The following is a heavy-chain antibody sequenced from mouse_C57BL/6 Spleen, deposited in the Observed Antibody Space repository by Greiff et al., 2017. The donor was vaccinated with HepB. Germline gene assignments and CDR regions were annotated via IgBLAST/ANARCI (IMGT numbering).Heavy chain of an antibody. V-gene: IGHV5-12*01. CDR3: ARPPYYGSGYGGDYWYFDV. D-gene: IGHD1-1*01. Sequence: DVKLVESGGGLVQPGGSLKLSCAASGFTFSDYYMYWVRQTPEKRLEWVAYISNGGGSTYYPDTVKGRFTISRDNAKNTLYLQRSRLKSEDTAMYYCARPPYYGSGYGGDYWYFDVWGTGTTVTVSS. CDR2: ISNGGGST. CDR1: GFTFSDYY. J-gene: IGHJ1*03.